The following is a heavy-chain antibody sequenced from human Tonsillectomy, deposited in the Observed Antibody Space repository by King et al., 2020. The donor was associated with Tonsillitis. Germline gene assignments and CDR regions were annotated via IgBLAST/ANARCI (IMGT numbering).Heavy chain of an antibody. CDR3: AREPGSNGGNRAFDY. D-gene: IGHD4-23*01. Sequence: VQLVESGGGLVQPGGSLRLSCEVSGFTFSNHWMSWVRQAPGKGLEWVANINQDVSETYYVDSVRGRFTISRDNAKNSVYLQMDSLRVEDTAGYYCAREPGSNGGNRAFDYWGQGTLITVSS. J-gene: IGHJ4*02. CDR2: INQDVSET. V-gene: IGHV3-7*01. CDR1: GFTFSNHW.